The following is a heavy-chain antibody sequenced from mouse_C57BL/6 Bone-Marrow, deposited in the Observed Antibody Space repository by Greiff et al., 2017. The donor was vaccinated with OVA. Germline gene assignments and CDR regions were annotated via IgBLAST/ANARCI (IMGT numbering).Heavy chain of an antibody. Sequence: EVQVVESGGGLVKPGGSLKLSCAASGFTFSDYGMHWVRQAPETGLEWVAYISSGSSTIYYADTVKGRFTISRDNAKNTLFLQMTSLRSEDTAMYYCARDYDYDGGPWYFDVWGTGTTVTVSS. V-gene: IGHV5-17*01. CDR3: ARDYDYDGGPWYFDV. D-gene: IGHD2-4*01. J-gene: IGHJ1*03. CDR2: ISSGSSTI. CDR1: GFTFSDYG.